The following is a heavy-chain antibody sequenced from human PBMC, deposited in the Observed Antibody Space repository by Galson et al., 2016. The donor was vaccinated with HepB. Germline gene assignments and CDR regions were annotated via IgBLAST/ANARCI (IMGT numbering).Heavy chain of an antibody. Sequence: SLRLSCAASGFSFGEYAMHWVRQAPGKGLEWVSGIIWNSASIAYADSVKGRLTISRDNAKKSLYLQMNSLRAEDTALYYCAKDKVSYYYYGMDVWGQGTMVTVSS. V-gene: IGHV3-9*01. J-gene: IGHJ6*02. CDR1: GFSFGEYA. CDR3: AKDKVSYYYYGMDV. D-gene: IGHD2-21*01. CDR2: IIWNSASI.